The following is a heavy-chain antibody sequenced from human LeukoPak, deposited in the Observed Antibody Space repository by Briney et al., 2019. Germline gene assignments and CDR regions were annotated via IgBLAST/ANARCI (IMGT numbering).Heavy chain of an antibody. J-gene: IGHJ4*02. CDR1: GFTFNNYA. Sequence: GGSLRLSCAVSGFTFNNYAMSWVRQAPGKGLEWVSAIGASGDNTYYPDSVKGRFTISRDNSKNMLNLHMNSLRAEDTAIYHCAKAAASDTVTTLGVDYWGQGTLVTVSS. CDR3: AKAAASDTVTTLGVDY. CDR2: IGASGDNT. V-gene: IGHV3-23*01. D-gene: IGHD4-17*01.